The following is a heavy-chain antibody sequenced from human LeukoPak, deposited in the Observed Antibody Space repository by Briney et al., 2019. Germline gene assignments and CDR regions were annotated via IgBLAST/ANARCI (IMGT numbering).Heavy chain of an antibody. CDR3: ARGYCSSTSCYFDY. CDR2: INWNGGST. J-gene: IGHJ4*02. D-gene: IGHD2-2*01. Sequence: GGSLRLSCAASGFTFSIYWMHWVRQAPGKGLEWVSGINWNGGSTGYADSVKGRFTISRDNAKNSLYLQMNSLRAEDTALYYCARGYCSSTSCYFDYWGQGTLVTVSS. V-gene: IGHV3-20*04. CDR1: GFTFSIYW.